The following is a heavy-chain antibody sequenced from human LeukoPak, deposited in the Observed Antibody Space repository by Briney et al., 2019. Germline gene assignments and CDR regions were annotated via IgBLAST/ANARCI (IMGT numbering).Heavy chain of an antibody. CDR1: GVSFSGYY. CDR3: AREGYGDPPSC. D-gene: IGHD4-17*01. V-gene: IGHV4-34*01. CDR2: INHSGST. Sequence: PSETLSLTCAVYGVSFSGYYWSWIRQPPGQGLEWIGEINHSGSTSYNPSLKSRVTISVDTSKNQFSLKLSSVTAADTAVYYCAREGYGDPPSCWGQGTLVTVSS. J-gene: IGHJ4*02.